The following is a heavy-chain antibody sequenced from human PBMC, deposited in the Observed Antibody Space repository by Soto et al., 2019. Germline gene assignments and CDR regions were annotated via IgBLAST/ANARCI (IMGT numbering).Heavy chain of an antibody. D-gene: IGHD6-13*01. Sequence: EVQLLESGGGLVQPGESLRLSCAASGFTFSSYAMTCVRQAPGKGLEWVSAISGSGNTSYYADSVKGWFTISRDSSKKMLYLQMSSLRPEDTAVYYCAKDRGRTWYEDCWGQGTLVTVSS. J-gene: IGHJ4*02. CDR1: GFTFSSYA. CDR2: ISGSGNTS. CDR3: AKDRGRTWYEDC. V-gene: IGHV3-23*01.